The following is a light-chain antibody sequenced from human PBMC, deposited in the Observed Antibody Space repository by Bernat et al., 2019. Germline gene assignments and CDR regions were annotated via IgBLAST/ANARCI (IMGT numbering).Light chain of an antibody. CDR1: SSDVGGYNY. Sequence: QSALTQPPSAAGSPGQSVTISCTGTSSDVGGYNYVSWYQQHPGKAPKLMIYEVSKRPSGVPDRFSGSKSGNTASLTVSGLQAEDEADYYCSSYVASGVFGGGTKLTVL. CDR3: SSYVASGV. J-gene: IGLJ3*02. CDR2: EVS. V-gene: IGLV2-8*01.